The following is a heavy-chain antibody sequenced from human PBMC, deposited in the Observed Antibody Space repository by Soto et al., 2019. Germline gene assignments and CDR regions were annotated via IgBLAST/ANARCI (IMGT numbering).Heavy chain of an antibody. CDR3: ARDSTLPWVGWFGELSLYYYYYYMDV. V-gene: IGHV3-21*01. D-gene: IGHD3-10*01. CDR1: GFTFSSYS. J-gene: IGHJ6*03. CDR2: ISSSSSYI. Sequence: EVQLVESGGGLVKPGGSLRLSCAASGFTFSSYSMNWVRQAPGKGLEWVSSISSSSSYIYYADSVKGRFTISRDNAKNSLYLQMNSLRAEDTAVYYCARDSTLPWVGWFGELSLYYYYYYMDVWGKGTTVTVSS.